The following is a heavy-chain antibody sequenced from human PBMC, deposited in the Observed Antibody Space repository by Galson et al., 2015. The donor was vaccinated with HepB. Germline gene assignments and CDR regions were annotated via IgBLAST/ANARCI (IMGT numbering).Heavy chain of an antibody. V-gene: IGHV1-8*01. CDR3: ARDPTYYDFWKGGMDV. J-gene: IGHJ6*02. D-gene: IGHD3-3*01. Sequence: SVKVSCKASGYTFTSYDINWERQATGQGLEWMGWMNPNSGNTGYAQKFQGRVTMTRNTSISTAYMELSSLRSEDTAVYYCARDPTYYDFWKGGMDVWGQGTTVTVSS. CDR2: MNPNSGNT. CDR1: GYTFTSYD.